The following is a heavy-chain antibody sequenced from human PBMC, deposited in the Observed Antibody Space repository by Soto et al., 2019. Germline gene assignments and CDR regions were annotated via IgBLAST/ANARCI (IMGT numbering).Heavy chain of an antibody. D-gene: IGHD3-10*01. Sequence: SVKVSCKASGYTFTSYGISWVRQAPGQGLEWMGWISAYNGNTNYAQKLQGRVTMTTDTSTSKAYMELRSLRSDDTAVYYCARDGLLWTEQMAFYFYGRDVWGQGTPVTVSS. CDR2: ISAYNGNT. J-gene: IGHJ6*02. CDR1: GYTFTSYG. CDR3: ARDGLLWTEQMAFYFYGRDV. V-gene: IGHV1-18*04.